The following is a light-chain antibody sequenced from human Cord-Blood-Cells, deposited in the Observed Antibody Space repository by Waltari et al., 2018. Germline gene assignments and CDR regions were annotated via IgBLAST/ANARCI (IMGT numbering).Light chain of an antibody. V-gene: IGLV3-21*03. Sequence: SYVLTQPPSVSVAPGKTARITCGGKHLGRKSGHGYQQKPGQAPVLVVYDDSDRPSGIPERFSGSNSGNTATLTISRVEAGDEADYYCQVWDSSSDHVVFGGGTKLTVL. CDR1: HLGRKS. CDR2: DDS. CDR3: QVWDSSSDHVV. J-gene: IGLJ2*01.